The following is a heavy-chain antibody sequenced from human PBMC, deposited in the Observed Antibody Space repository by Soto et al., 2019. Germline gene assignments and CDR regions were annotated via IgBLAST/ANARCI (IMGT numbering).Heavy chain of an antibody. V-gene: IGHV1-46*01. Sequence: QVQLVQSGAEVKKPGASVKVSCKTSGYSFTNYYLHWVRQAPGQGLEWMGLINPSGISTSYAQKFQGRVTMTRDTSTSTVYMDLSSLRSEDTAVYYRARSDNVVVAASSPVYFDYWGQGTLVTVSS. D-gene: IGHD2-15*01. CDR3: ARSDNVVVAASSPVYFDY. CDR1: GYSFTNYY. J-gene: IGHJ4*02. CDR2: INPSGIST.